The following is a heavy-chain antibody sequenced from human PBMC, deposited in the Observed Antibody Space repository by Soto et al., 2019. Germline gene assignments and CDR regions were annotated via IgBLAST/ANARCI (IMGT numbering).Heavy chain of an antibody. CDR3: ASISSRYCSGGRCYRPIEY. J-gene: IGHJ4*02. Sequence: PSETLSLTCAVSGCSISSGGYCWSWIRQPPGKGLEWIGYIYHSGSTYYNPSLKSRVTISVDRSKDQFSLKLSSVTAADTAVYYCASISSRYCSGGRCYRPIEYWGQGTLVTVSS. CDR2: IYHSGST. V-gene: IGHV4-30-2*01. D-gene: IGHD2-15*01. CDR1: GCSISSGGYC.